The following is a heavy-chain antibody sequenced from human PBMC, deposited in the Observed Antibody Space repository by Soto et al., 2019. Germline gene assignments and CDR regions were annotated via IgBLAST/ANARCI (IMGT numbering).Heavy chain of an antibody. J-gene: IGHJ3*02. CDR2: INAGNGNT. CDR3: ARRLSTDFRMDAFGI. CDR1: GYTFTSYA. D-gene: IGHD4-17*01. Sequence: ASVKVSCKASGYTFTSYAMHWVRQAPGQRLEWMGWINAGNGNTKYSQKFQGRVTITRDTSASTAYMELSSLRSEDTAVYYGARRLSTDFRMDAFGIWGQGTMVTVSS. V-gene: IGHV1-3*01.